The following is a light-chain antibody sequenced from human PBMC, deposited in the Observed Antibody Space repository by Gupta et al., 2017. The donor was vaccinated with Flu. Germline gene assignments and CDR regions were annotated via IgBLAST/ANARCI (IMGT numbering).Light chain of an antibody. Sequence: QTVVTQEPSFSVSPGGTVTLTCRLSSASVSTNYYPSWYQQTPGQAPRTLIYSTNTRSSGVPDRFSGSILGNKAALTITGAQADDESDYYCVLYMCSGIWVFGGGTKLTVL. V-gene: IGLV8-61*01. CDR3: VLYMCSGIWV. J-gene: IGLJ3*02. CDR1: SASVSTNYY. CDR2: STN.